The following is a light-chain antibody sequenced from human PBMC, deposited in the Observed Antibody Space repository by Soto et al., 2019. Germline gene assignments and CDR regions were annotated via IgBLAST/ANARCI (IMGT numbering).Light chain of an antibody. J-gene: IGKJ5*01. CDR3: MQSTHLPPP. Sequence: DVVMTQTPLSLSVAPGQPASISCKSSQSLLHITGETFLFWYLQKPGQSPQLLIYEVSTRVSGVPDRLSGSGSGTDFTLEISRVETDDVGIYDCMQSTHLPPPFGQGTRLGIE. V-gene: IGKV2D-29*02. CDR1: QSLLHITGETF. CDR2: EVS.